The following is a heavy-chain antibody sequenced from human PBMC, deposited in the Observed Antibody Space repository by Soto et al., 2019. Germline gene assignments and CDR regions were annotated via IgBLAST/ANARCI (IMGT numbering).Heavy chain of an antibody. CDR1: GYTFTSYG. D-gene: IGHD3-22*01. J-gene: IGHJ4*02. V-gene: IGHV1-18*01. CDR2: ISAYNGNT. CDR3: ARVNSMIVVVPSDY. Sequence: GSSVKVSCKASGYTFTSYGISWVRQAPGQGLEWMGWISAYNGNTNYAQKLQGRVTMTTDTSTSTAYMELRSLRSDDTAVYYCARVNSMIVVVPSDYWGQGTLVTVSS.